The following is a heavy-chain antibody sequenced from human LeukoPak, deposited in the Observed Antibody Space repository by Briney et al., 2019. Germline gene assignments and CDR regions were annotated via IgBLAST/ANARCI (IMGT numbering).Heavy chain of an antibody. CDR1: GFTFSSNA. Sequence: GGSLRLSCAASGFTFSSNAMSWVRQAPGKGLEWVSAISGSGGSTYYADSVKGRFTISRDNSKNTLYLQMNSLRAEDTAVYYCAKDGAKQLWLPFDYWGQGTLVTVSS. V-gene: IGHV3-23*01. CDR3: AKDGAKQLWLPFDY. J-gene: IGHJ4*02. CDR2: ISGSGGST. D-gene: IGHD5-18*01.